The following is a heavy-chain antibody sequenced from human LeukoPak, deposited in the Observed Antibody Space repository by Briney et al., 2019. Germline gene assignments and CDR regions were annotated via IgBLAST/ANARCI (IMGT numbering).Heavy chain of an antibody. J-gene: IGHJ4*02. CDR1: GGSISSGAYY. V-gene: IGHV4-61*08. D-gene: IGHD6-13*01. CDR2: IYYSGST. CDR3: ASGPYPAAGTDHQFDY. Sequence: SETLSLTCTVSGGSISSGAYYWSWIRQHPGKGLEWIGYIYYSGSTNYNPSLKSRVTISVDTSKNQFSLKLSSMTAADTAVYYCASGPYPAAGTDHQFDYWGQGTLVTVSS.